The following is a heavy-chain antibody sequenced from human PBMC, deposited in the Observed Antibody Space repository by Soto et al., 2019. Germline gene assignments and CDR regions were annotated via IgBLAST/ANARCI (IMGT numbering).Heavy chain of an antibody. D-gene: IGHD3-3*01. CDR3: ARDESYYDFWSGSYYYGMDV. CDR2: INPSGGST. V-gene: IGHV1-46*01. Sequence: APVKVSCKASGYTFTSYYMHWVRQAPGQELEWMGIINPSGGSTSYAQKFQGRVTMTRDTSTSTVYMELSSLRSEDTAVYYCARDESYYDFWSGSYYYGMDVWGQGTTVTVSS. CDR1: GYTFTSYY. J-gene: IGHJ6*02.